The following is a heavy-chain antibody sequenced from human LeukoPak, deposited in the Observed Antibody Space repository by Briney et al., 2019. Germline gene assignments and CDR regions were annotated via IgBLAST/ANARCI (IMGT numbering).Heavy chain of an antibody. Sequence: GGSLRLSCAASGFTFSNDGMHWVRQAPGKGLEWVAVIWYDGSNKYYADSVKGRFAISRDNSKNTLYLQMDSLRAEDTAVYYCAKTKVGTGLDALDIWGQGTMVTVSS. CDR1: GFTFSNDG. J-gene: IGHJ3*02. V-gene: IGHV3-30*02. D-gene: IGHD2-21*02. CDR3: AKTKVGTGLDALDI. CDR2: IWYDGSNK.